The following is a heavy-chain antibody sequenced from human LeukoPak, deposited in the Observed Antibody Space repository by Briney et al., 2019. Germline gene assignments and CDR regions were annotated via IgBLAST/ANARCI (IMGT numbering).Heavy chain of an antibody. V-gene: IGHV3-7*01. CDR1: GFTFSNYW. J-gene: IGHJ4*02. CDR2: IKQDGREK. D-gene: IGHD6-6*01. Sequence: PGGSLRLSCAASGFTFSNYWMNWVRQAPGKGLEWVANIKQDGREKYYVDSVKGRFSISRDNAKNSLFLQMNSLRAEDTAVYHCARDLDPSSSPFPYYFDYWGQGTLVTVSS. CDR3: ARDLDPSSSPFPYYFDY.